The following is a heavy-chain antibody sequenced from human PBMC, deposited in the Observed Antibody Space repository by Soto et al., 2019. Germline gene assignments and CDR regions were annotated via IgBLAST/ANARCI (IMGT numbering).Heavy chain of an antibody. CDR1: GYTFTGYY. V-gene: IGHV1-2*04. Sequence: QVQLVQSGAEVKKPGASVKVSCKASGYTFTGYYIHWVRQAPGQGLEWMGWISPNSGGTLYAQKFQGLVTMTRDTSITTVYMELRSLRSDDTAVYYCTRGAQGYDFNWFDPWGQGTLVTVSS. D-gene: IGHD5-12*01. J-gene: IGHJ5*02. CDR3: TRGAQGYDFNWFDP. CDR2: ISPNSGGT.